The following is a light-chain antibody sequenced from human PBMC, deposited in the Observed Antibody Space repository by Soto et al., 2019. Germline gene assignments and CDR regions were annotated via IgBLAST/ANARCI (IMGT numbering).Light chain of an antibody. Sequence: QSALAQPASVSGSPGQSITISCTGTSSVVGAYNYVSWYQQHPGRAPQLIIYHVSNRPSGVSNRFSGSKSDNTASLTISGLQAEDEADYYCSSFTSSSSYVFGPGTKVTVL. V-gene: IGLV2-14*03. J-gene: IGLJ1*01. CDR3: SSFTSSSSYV. CDR1: SSVVGAYNY. CDR2: HVS.